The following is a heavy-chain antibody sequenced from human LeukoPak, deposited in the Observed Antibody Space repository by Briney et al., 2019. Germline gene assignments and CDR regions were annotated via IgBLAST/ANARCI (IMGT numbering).Heavy chain of an antibody. J-gene: IGHJ3*02. CDR2: ISGSGGST. CDR3: AKEGIVVVTDDAFDI. D-gene: IGHD2-21*02. CDR1: GFIVSSNY. V-gene: IGHV3-23*01. Sequence: GGSLRLSCAVSGFIVSSNYMSWVRQAPGKGLEWVSAISGSGGSTYYADSVKGRFTISRDNSKNTLYLQMNSLRAEDTAVYYCAKEGIVVVTDDAFDIWGQGTMVTVSS.